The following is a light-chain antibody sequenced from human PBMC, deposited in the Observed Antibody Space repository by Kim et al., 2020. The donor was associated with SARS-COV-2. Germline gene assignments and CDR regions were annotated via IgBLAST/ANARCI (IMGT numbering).Light chain of an antibody. J-gene: IGLJ2*01. Sequence: GQSFTISCTGTSSDVGNYNYVSWYQHHPGEAPKVMIYDVTKRPSGVSNRFFGSKSGNTASLTISGLQTEDEAHYYCCSYASSGTLIFGGGTQLTVL. CDR1: SSDVGNYNY. CDR2: DVT. CDR3: CSYASSGTLI. V-gene: IGLV2-14*03.